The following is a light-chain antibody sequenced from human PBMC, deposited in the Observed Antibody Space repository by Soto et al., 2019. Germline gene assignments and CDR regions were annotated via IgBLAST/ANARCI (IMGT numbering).Light chain of an antibody. Sequence: EIVLTQSPGTLSLYPGERATLSCRASQSVSNNYLAWYQQKPGQAPRLLIYGASNRATGIPDRFSGSGSGIDFTLTISRLEPEDFAVYYCKQYGSSGTCGQGTKVDIK. CDR3: KQYGSSGT. CDR2: GAS. CDR1: QSVSNNY. V-gene: IGKV3-20*01. J-gene: IGKJ1*01.